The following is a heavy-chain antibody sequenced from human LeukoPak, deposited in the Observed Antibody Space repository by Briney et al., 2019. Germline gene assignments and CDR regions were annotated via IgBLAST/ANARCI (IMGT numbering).Heavy chain of an antibody. V-gene: IGHV3-21*01. J-gene: IGHJ4*02. D-gene: IGHD6-19*01. CDR2: ISSSSSYI. CDR1: GLTFSSYS. Sequence: PGGSLRLSCAASGLTFSSYSMNWVRQAPGKGLEWVSSISSSSSYIYYADSVKGRFTTSRDNAKNSLYLQMSSLRAEDTAVYYCARLMAGSFAFDYWGQGTLVTVSS. CDR3: ARLMAGSFAFDY.